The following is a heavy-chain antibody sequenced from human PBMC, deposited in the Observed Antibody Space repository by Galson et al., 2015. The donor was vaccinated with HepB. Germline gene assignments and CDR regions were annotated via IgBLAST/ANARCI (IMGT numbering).Heavy chain of an antibody. Sequence: SLRLSCAASGFTFSSYAMHWVRQAPGKGLEWVAVISYDGSNKYYADSVKGRFTISRDNSKNTLYLQMNSLRAEDTAVYYCARLLLTDAFDIWGQGAMVTVSS. CDR2: ISYDGSNK. V-gene: IGHV3-30-3*01. J-gene: IGHJ3*02. CDR3: ARLLLTDAFDI. D-gene: IGHD1-26*01. CDR1: GFTFSSYA.